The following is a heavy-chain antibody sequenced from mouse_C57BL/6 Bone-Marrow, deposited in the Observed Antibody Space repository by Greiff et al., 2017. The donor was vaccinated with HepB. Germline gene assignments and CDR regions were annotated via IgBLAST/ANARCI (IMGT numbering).Heavy chain of an antibody. D-gene: IGHD2-4*01. Sequence: QVQLKQSGAELVKPGASVKLSCKASGYTFTSYWMQWVKQRPGQGLEWIGEIDPSDSYTNYNQKFKGKATLTVDTSSSTAYMQLSSLTSEDSAVYYCARGLRLYFDVWGTGTTVTVSS. J-gene: IGHJ1*03. CDR1: GYTFTSYW. V-gene: IGHV1-50*01. CDR3: ARGLRLYFDV. CDR2: IDPSDSYT.